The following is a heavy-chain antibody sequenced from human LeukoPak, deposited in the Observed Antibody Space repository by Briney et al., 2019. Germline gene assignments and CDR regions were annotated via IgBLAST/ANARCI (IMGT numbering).Heavy chain of an antibody. V-gene: IGHV3-53*01. CDR2: IYSGGST. CDR1: GFTVSSNY. CDR3: ARADNYYDSSGYYQY. D-gene: IGHD3-22*01. J-gene: IGHJ4*02. Sequence: GGSLRLSCAASGFTVSSNYMSWVRQAPGKGLEWVSVIYSGGSTYYADSVKGRFTISRDNSKNTLYLQMNSLRAEDTAVYYCARADNYYDSSGYYQYWGQGTLVTVSS.